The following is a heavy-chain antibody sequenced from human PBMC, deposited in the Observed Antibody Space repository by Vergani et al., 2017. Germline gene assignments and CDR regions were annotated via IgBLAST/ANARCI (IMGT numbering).Heavy chain of an antibody. V-gene: IGHV5-51*01. D-gene: IGHD1-1*01. J-gene: IGHJ4*02. CDR2: IYPADSDT. CDR3: ARHTTYTDS. Sequence: EVELVQSGPEMRKPGESLKISCKGSEYSFGNYWIGWVRQMPGKGLEWMAIIYPADSDTRYSPSFQGQVTISADKSISTAFLQWYSLKASDTALYYCARHTTYTDSWGQGTLVTVSS. CDR1: EYSFGNYW.